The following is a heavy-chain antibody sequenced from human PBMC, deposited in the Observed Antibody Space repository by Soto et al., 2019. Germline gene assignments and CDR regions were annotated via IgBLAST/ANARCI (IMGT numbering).Heavy chain of an antibody. J-gene: IGHJ3*02. D-gene: IGHD5-18*01. V-gene: IGHV1-46*01. CDR3: ARVGGGYSYGHGAFDI. CDR2: INPSGGST. CDR1: GYTFTSYY. Sequence: ASVKVSCKASGYTFTSYYMHWVRQAPGQGLEWMGIINPSGGSTSYAQKFQGRVTMTRDTSTSTVYMELSSLRSEDTAVYYCARVGGGYSYGHGAFDIWGKGTMVTVSS.